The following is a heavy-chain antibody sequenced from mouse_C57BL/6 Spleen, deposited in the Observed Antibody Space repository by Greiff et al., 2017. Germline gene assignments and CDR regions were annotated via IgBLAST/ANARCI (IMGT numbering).Heavy chain of an antibody. D-gene: IGHD3-2*02. J-gene: IGHJ2*01. CDR2: IDPSDSYT. V-gene: IGHV1-69*01. CDR1: GYTFTSYW. CDR3: ARTMQLSPYFDY. Sequence: VQLQQPGAELVMPGASVKLSCKASGYTFTSYWMHWVKQRPGQGLEWIGEIDPSDSYTNYNQKFKGKSTLTVDKSSSTAYMQLSSLTSEDSAVFFCARTMQLSPYFDYWGQGTTLTVSS.